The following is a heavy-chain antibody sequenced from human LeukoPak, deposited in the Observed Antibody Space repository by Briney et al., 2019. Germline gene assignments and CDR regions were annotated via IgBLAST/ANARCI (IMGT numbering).Heavy chain of an antibody. V-gene: IGHV3-64*01. D-gene: IGHD5-18*01. CDR3: ARAYMDTAMVALGY. CDR2: ISSNGGST. J-gene: IGHJ4*02. Sequence: QPGGSLRLSCAASGFTFSSYAMHWVRQAPGKGLEYVSAISSNGGSTYYANSVKGRFTISRDNSKNTLYLQMGSLRAEDTAVYYCARAYMDTAMVALGYWGQGTLVTVSS. CDR1: GFTFSSYA.